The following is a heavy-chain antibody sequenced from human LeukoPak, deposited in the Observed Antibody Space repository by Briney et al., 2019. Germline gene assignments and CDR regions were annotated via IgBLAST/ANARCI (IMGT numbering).Heavy chain of an antibody. CDR2: IGHSGST. CDR3: ARSGTYQYSSAYDY. J-gene: IGHJ4*01. D-gene: IGHD3-10*01. V-gene: IGHV4-34*01. CDR1: GGSISSYY. Sequence: SETLSPTCTVSGGSISSYYWTWIRQPPGKRLEWLGEIGHSGSTNYNPSLNSRVTVSLDTSKNQFSLRLTSVTAADTAVYYCARSGTYQYSSAYDYWGQGTLVTVSS.